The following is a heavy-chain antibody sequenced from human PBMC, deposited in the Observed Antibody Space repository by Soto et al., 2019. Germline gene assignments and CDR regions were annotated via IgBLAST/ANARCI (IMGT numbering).Heavy chain of an antibody. D-gene: IGHD3-10*01. J-gene: IGHJ4*02. CDR2: TRNKANSYTT. CDR3: ARGVFGGYYFDY. CDR1: GFSLSDHY. Sequence: LRLSCAASGFSLSDHYMDWVRQAPGKGLEWVGRTRNKANSYTTEYAASVKGRFTISRDDSKNSLYLQMNSLKTEDTAVYYCARGVFGGYYFDYWGQGTLVTVSS. V-gene: IGHV3-72*01.